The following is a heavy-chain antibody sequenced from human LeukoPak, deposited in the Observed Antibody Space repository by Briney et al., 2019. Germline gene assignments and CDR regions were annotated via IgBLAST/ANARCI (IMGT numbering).Heavy chain of an antibody. CDR1: GGSISSSSYY. Sequence: SETLSLTCTVSGGSISSSSYYWGWIRQPPGKGLEWIGSIYYSGSTYYNPSLQSRVTISVDTSKNQFSLKVSSVSAADTAVYYCARGNRPYGEHEAFDIWGHGTTVTVSP. V-gene: IGHV4-39*07. D-gene: IGHD3-10*01. CDR3: ARGNRPYGEHEAFDI. CDR2: IYYSGST. J-gene: IGHJ3*02.